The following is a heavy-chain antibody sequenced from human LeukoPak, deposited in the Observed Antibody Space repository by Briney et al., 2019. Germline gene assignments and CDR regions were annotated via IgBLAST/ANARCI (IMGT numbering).Heavy chain of an antibody. Sequence: GGSLRLSCVASGFTFSSYAMSWVRQAPGNGLEWVSFFSRSGDSTNYADSVKGRFTISRDNSKNTLSLQMSSLRAEDTAVYYCAKRDYYSTDPFDYWGQGNLVTVSS. CDR2: FSRSGDST. V-gene: IGHV3-23*01. J-gene: IGHJ4*02. D-gene: IGHD4-11*01. CDR3: AKRDYYSTDPFDY. CDR1: GFTFSSYA.